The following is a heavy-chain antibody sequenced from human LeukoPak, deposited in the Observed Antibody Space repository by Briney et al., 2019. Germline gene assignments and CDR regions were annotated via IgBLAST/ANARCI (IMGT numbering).Heavy chain of an antibody. V-gene: IGHV4-38-2*01. J-gene: IGHJ3*02. D-gene: IGHD4-17*01. CDR1: GFSFSNAW. CDR2: IYHSGST. CDR3: ASPVDYGDADDAFDI. Sequence: PGGSLRLSCAASGFSFSNAWMSWIRQPPGKGLEWIGSIYHSGSTYYNPSLKSRVTISVDRSKNQFSLKLSSVTAADTAVYYCASPVDYGDADDAFDIWGQGTMVTVSS.